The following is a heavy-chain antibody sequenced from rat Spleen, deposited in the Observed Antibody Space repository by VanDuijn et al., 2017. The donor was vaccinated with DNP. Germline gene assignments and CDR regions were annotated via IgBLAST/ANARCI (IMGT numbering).Heavy chain of an antibody. CDR2: ISFDGSNT. CDR3: AKAGGYSPWYFDY. D-gene: IGHD1-11*01. V-gene: IGHV5-7*01. J-gene: IGHJ2*01. CDR1: GFSFSDYY. Sequence: EVQLVESGGGLVQPGRSLKLSCAASGFSFSDYYMAWVRQAPTKGLEWVATISFDGSNTYYRDSVQGRFTISRDNTKDTLNLQMDSLRSEETATYYCAKAGGYSPWYFDYWGQGVMVTVSS.